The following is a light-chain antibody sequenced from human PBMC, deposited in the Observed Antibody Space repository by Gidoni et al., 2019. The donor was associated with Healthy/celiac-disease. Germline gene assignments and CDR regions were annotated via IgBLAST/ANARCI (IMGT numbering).Light chain of an antibody. Sequence: DTGLTQSPATLSLSPGERATLSCSASQSVSSYLAWYQQKPGHAPRLLIDDASNRATGIPARFSGSGSGTDFTLIISSLEPEDFAVYYCQQSSNWPLTFGGGTKVEIK. CDR3: QQSSNWPLT. CDR1: QSVSSY. CDR2: DAS. V-gene: IGKV3-11*01. J-gene: IGKJ4*02.